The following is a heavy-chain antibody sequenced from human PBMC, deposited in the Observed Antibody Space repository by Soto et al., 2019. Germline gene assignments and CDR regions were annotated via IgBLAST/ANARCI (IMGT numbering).Heavy chain of an antibody. D-gene: IGHD3-9*01. CDR2: IRGSSSYV. J-gene: IGHJ4*02. CDR3: ARGSDDFTGYCPPPLDD. Sequence: GGSLRLSCAASGFTFSSYSMIWVRQAPGTRLEWVSSIRGSSSYVYYVDSVKGRCTISRDNAKISLYLQMNSLRVDDTAIYYCARGSDDFTGYCPPPLDDWGQGTPVTVSS. V-gene: IGHV3-21*01. CDR1: GFTFSSYS.